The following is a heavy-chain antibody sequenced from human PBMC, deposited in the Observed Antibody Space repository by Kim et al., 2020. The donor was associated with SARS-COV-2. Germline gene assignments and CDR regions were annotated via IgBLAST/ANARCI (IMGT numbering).Heavy chain of an antibody. J-gene: IGHJ6*03. V-gene: IGHV3-48*03. D-gene: IGHD2-2*02. Sequence: GGSLRLSCAASGFTFSSYEMNWVRQAPGKGLEWVSYISSSGSTIYYADSVKGRFTISRDNAKNSLYLQMNSLRAEDTAVYYCAREWYMVVPAAIEKYYYYYMDVWGKGTTVTVSS. CDR3: AREWYMVVPAAIEKYYYYYMDV. CDR1: GFTFSSYE. CDR2: ISSSGSTI.